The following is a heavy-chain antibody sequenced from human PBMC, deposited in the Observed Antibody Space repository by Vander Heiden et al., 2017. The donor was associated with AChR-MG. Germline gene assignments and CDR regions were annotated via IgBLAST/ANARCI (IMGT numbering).Heavy chain of an antibody. CDR1: GGSISSSSYY. Sequence: QLQLQESGPGLVKPSETLSLTCTVSGGSISSSSYYWGWIRQPPGKGLEWIGTIYYSGNTYYNPSLKSRVTISVDTSKNQFSLKLSSVTAADTAVYYCARAPREVSEYYFDFWGQGTLVTVSS. V-gene: IGHV4-39*01. CDR3: ARAPREVSEYYFDF. J-gene: IGHJ4*02. CDR2: IYYSGNT.